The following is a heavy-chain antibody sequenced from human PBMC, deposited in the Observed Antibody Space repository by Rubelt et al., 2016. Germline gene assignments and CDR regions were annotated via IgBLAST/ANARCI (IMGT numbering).Heavy chain of an antibody. CDR2: IRYGGSNK. J-gene: IGHJ6*02. V-gene: IGHV3-30*02. CDR1: GFTFSSYG. Sequence: VQLVESGGGLVQPGGSLRLSCAASGFTFSSYGMHWVRQAPGKGLEWVTFIRYGGSNKYYADSVKGRFTSSRDNSKNTLYLQMNSLRAEDTAVYYCARDGCITMSCMDVWGQGTTVTVSS. CDR3: ARDGCITMSCMDV. D-gene: IGHD3-10*02.